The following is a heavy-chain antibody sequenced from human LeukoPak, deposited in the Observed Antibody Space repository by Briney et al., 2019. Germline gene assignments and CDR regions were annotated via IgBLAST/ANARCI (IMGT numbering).Heavy chain of an antibody. J-gene: IGHJ5*02. CDR1: NGSMTSDSYY. Sequence: SETLSLTCTVSNGSMTSDSYYWAWVPQPPGKGLEWNGTIFYSGKTYYSASHRSRVTVSLDSSKKTFSLRLSSVTAADTAVYYCARLWIVATWFDAWGRGALVTVSS. V-gene: IGHV4-39*02. CDR2: IFYSGKT. D-gene: IGHD2-2*03. CDR3: ARLWIVATWFDA.